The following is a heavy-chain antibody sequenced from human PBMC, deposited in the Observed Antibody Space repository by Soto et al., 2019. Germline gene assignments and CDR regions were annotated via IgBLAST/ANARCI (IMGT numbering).Heavy chain of an antibody. CDR2: IGAAGDT. Sequence: GGSLRLSCAASGFTFSSYDMHWVRQATGKGLEWVSAIGAAGDTYYPGSVKGRFTISRENAKNSLYLQMNSLRAGDTAVYYCARSPYSRDAFDIWGQGTMVTVSS. J-gene: IGHJ3*02. CDR1: GFTFSSYD. CDR3: ARSPYSRDAFDI. V-gene: IGHV3-13*01. D-gene: IGHD2-15*01.